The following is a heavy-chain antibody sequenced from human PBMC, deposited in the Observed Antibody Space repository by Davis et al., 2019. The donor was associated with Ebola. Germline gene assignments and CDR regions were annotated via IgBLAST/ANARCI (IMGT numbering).Heavy chain of an antibody. Sequence: SETLSLTCAVYGGSFSGYYWSWIRQPPGKGLEWIGEINHSGSTNYNPSLKSRVTISVDTSKNQFSLKLSSVTAADTAVYYCARVGIWFDPWGQETLVTVSS. J-gene: IGHJ5*02. D-gene: IGHD1-26*01. V-gene: IGHV4-34*01. CDR1: GGSFSGYY. CDR3: ARVGIWFDP. CDR2: INHSGST.